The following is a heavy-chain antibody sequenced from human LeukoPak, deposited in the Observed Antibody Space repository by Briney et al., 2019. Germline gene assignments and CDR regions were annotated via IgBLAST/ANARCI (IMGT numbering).Heavy chain of an antibody. CDR3: AREKSYYGSGTAPLNWYFDL. Sequence: SETLSLTCAVYGGSFSGYYWSWIRQPPGKGLEWIGEINHSSSTNYNPSLKSRVTISVDTSKNQFSLKLSSVTAADTAVYYCAREKSYYGSGTAPLNWYFDLWGRGTLVAVSS. CDR1: GGSFSGYY. D-gene: IGHD3-10*01. V-gene: IGHV4-34*01. CDR2: INHSSST. J-gene: IGHJ2*01.